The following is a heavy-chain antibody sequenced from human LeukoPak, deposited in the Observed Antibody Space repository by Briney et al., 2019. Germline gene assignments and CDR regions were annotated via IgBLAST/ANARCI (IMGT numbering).Heavy chain of an antibody. CDR3: ASGSGYSYGLPFDY. D-gene: IGHD5-18*01. J-gene: IGHJ4*02. CDR2: IYPGDSDT. Sequence: PGGSLRLSCKGSGYSFTSYWIGWVRQMPGRGLEWMGIIYPGDSDTRYSPSFQGQVTISADKSISTAYLQWSSLRASDTAMYYCASGSGYSYGLPFDYWGQGTLVTVSS. V-gene: IGHV5-51*01. CDR1: GYSFTSYW.